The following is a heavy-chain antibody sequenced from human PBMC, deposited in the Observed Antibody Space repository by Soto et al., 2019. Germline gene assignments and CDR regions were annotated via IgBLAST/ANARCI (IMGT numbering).Heavy chain of an antibody. CDR1: GGSISTYS. Sequence: PSETLSLTCTVSGGSISTYSWNWIRQAPGKGLEWIGYIYYSGSTNYNPSLRSRVTISIDSSKNQFSLKLSSLTAADTAVYYCARSDGRYWGQGTLVTVSS. V-gene: IGHV4-59*01. J-gene: IGHJ4*02. CDR3: ARSDGRY. CDR2: IYYSGST.